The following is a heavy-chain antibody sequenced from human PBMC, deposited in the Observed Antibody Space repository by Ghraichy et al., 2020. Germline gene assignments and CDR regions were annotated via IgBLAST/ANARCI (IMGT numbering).Heavy chain of an antibody. J-gene: IGHJ2*01. D-gene: IGHD7-27*01. CDR2: IYSGGST. CDR1: GFTVSSNY. V-gene: IGHV3-53*01. CDR3: ASYWEEYDGDFNWGALRFDL. Sequence: GGSLRLSCAASGFTVSSNYMSWVRQAPGKGLEWVSVIYSGGSTYYADSVKGRFTISRDNSKNTLYLQMNSLRAEDTAVYYCASYWEEYDGDFNWGALRFDLWGRGTLVTVSS.